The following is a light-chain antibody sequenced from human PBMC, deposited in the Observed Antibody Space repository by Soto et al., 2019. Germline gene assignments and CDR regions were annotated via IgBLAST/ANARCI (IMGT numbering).Light chain of an antibody. J-gene: IGKJ2*01. CDR3: QQYNNWPPYT. Sequence: RVMTQSPATLSLSPGERATLSCRARQTIGTNLAWYQQKPGQPPRLLMYHASTRATGVPARFSGGGSGTDFTLTISPLQSVDVAAYYCQQYNNWPPYTFGQGTKLEIK. CDR2: HAS. V-gene: IGKV3-15*01. CDR1: QTIGTN.